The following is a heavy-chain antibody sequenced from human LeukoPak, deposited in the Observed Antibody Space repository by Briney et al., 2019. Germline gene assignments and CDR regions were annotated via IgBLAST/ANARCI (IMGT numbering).Heavy chain of an antibody. CDR2: ISYDGRNQ. CDR3: ARYGRFLDY. Sequence: GGSLRLSCAASGFIFSNYAMHWVRQAPGKGLEWVAVISYDGRNQYYADSVKGRFTISRDNSKSTLFLQMNSLRGEDTAVYNCARYGRFLDYWGQGTLVTVSS. J-gene: IGHJ4*02. D-gene: IGHD1-26*01. CDR1: GFIFSNYA. V-gene: IGHV3-30*04.